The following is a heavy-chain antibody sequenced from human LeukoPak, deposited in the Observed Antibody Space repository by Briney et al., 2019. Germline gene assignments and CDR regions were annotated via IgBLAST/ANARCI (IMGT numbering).Heavy chain of an antibody. J-gene: IGHJ5*02. CDR1: GYTFTSYY. V-gene: IGHV1-46*01. CDR2: INPSGGST. CDR3: ARVAVAARGPFDP. Sequence: ASVKVSCKASGYTFTSYYMHWVRQAPGQGLEWMGIINPSGGSTSYAQKFQGRVTMTRDTSTSTVYMELSSLRSGDTAVYYCARVAVAARGPFDPWGQGTLVTVSS. D-gene: IGHD6-19*01.